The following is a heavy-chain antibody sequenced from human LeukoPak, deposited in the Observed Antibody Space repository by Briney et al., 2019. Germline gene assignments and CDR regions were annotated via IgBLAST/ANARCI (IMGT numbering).Heavy chain of an antibody. J-gene: IGHJ3*02. CDR2: SNSDGSST. Sequence: GGSLRLSCAASGFTFSSYWMHWVRQAPGKGLVWVSRSNSDGSSTTYADSVKGRFTISRDNAKNTLYLQMNSLRTEDTAVYYCARSAETLDIWGQGTMVTVSS. CDR3: ARSAETLDI. CDR1: GFTFSSYW. V-gene: IGHV3-74*01.